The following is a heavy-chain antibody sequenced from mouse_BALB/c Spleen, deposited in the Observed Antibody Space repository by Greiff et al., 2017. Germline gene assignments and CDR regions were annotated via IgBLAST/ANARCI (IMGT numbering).Heavy chain of an antibody. V-gene: IGHV5-6-5*01. Sequence: EVHLVESGGGLVKPGGSLKLSCAASGFTFSSYAMSWVRQTPEKRLEWVASISSGGSTYYPDSVKGRFTISRDNARNILYLQMSSLRSEDTAMYYCARGRDYGYFDVWGAGTTVTVSS. CDR1: GFTFSSYA. CDR2: ISSGGST. J-gene: IGHJ1*01. CDR3: ARGRDYGYFDV.